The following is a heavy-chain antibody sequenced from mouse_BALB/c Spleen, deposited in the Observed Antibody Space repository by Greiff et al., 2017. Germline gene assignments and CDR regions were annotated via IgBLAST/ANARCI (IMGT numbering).Heavy chain of an antibody. V-gene: IGHV5-12-2*01. J-gene: IGHJ3*01. CDR1: GFTFSSYT. D-gene: IGHD1-1*01. Sequence: EVKVVESGGGLVQPGGSLKLSCAASGFTFSSYTMSWVRQTPEKRLEWVAYISNGGGSTYYPDTVKGRFTISRDNAKNTLYLQMSSLKSEDTAMYYCARGGTTGLAYWGQGTLVTVSA. CDR2: ISNGGGST. CDR3: ARGGTTGLAY.